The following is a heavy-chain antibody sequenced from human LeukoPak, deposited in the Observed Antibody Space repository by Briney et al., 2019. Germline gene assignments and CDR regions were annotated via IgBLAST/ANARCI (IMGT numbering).Heavy chain of an antibody. J-gene: IGHJ4*02. CDR1: GGSISRYY. D-gene: IGHD1-1*01. V-gene: IGHV4-59*01. CDR2: IYYTGII. Sequence: SETLSLTCIVSGGSISRYYWSWIRQPPGKGLEWLGHIYYTGIIDYNSSLKSRVTISVDTSRNQFSLRLSSVTASDTAVYYCAGGDTTLPTGSYLDYWGQGTLVTVSS. CDR3: AGGDTTLPTGSYLDY.